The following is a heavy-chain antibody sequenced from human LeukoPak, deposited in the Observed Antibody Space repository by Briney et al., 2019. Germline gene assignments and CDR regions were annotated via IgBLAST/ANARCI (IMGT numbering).Heavy chain of an antibody. CDR3: ARDLKWGVLGYSYGSGMDV. CDR2: ISSSSSYI. J-gene: IGHJ6*02. CDR1: GFTFSTYS. Sequence: GGSLRLSCAASGFTFSTYSMNWVRQAPGKGLEWVSSISSSSSYIYYADSVKGRFTISRDNAKNSLYLQMNSLRAEDAAVYFCARDLKWGVLGYSYGSGMDVWGQGTTVTVSS. V-gene: IGHV3-21*01. D-gene: IGHD5-18*01.